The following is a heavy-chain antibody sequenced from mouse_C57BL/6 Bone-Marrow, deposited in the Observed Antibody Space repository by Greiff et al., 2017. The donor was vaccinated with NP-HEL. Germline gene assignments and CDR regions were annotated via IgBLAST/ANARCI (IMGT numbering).Heavy chain of an antibody. Sequence: QVQLQQSGAELVKPGASVKMSCKASGYTFTSYWITWVKQRPGQGLEWIGDIYPGSGSTNYNEKFKSKATLTVDTSSSTAYMQLSSLTSEDSAVYYCARCTTVVATDWYFDVWGTGTTVTVSS. CDR1: GYTFTSYW. D-gene: IGHD1-1*01. J-gene: IGHJ1*03. V-gene: IGHV1-55*01. CDR3: ARCTTVVATDWYFDV. CDR2: IYPGSGST.